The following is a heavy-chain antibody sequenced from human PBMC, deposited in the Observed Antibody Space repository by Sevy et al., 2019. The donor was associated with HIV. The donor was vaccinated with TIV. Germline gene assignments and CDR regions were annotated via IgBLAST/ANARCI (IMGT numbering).Heavy chain of an antibody. Sequence: GGSLRLSCAASGFTFSDYYMSWIRQAPGKGLEWVSYISSSGSTIYYADSVKGRFTISRDNAKNSLYLQMNSLRAEDTAVYYCARVPNGYSGSYYVHYYGMDVWGQGTTVTVSS. V-gene: IGHV3-11*01. CDR1: GFTFSDYY. J-gene: IGHJ6*02. CDR2: ISSSGSTI. CDR3: ARVPNGYSGSYYVHYYGMDV. D-gene: IGHD1-26*01.